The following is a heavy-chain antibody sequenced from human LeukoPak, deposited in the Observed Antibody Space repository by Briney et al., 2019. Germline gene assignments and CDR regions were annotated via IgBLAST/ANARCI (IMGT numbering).Heavy chain of an antibody. V-gene: IGHV3-15*01. CDR1: GFTFSKAW. J-gene: IGHJ4*02. CDR2: IKSKTDGGTT. D-gene: IGHD2-21*02. CDR3: TTLTMVATAILQDIDY. Sequence: GGSLRLSCAASGFTFSKAWMSWVRQAPGKGLEWVGRIKSKTDGGTTDYAAPVKGRFTISRDDSKNTLYLQMNSLKTEDTAVYYCTTLTMVATAILQDIDYWGQGTLVTVSS.